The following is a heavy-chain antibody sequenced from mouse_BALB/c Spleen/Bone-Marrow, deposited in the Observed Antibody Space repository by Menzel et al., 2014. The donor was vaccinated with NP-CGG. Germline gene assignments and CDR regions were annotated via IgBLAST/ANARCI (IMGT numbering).Heavy chain of an antibody. D-gene: IGHD4-1*01. CDR3: ASDWAYYFDY. CDR1: VFTFSSFG. J-gene: IGHJ2*01. Sequence: EVNLVESGGGLVQPGGSRKLSCAASVFTFSSFGMHWVRQAPEKGLEWVAYISSGSSTIYYADTVKGRFTISRDNPKNTLFLQMTSLRSEDTAMYYCASDWAYYFDYWGQGTTLTVSS. V-gene: IGHV5-17*02. CDR2: ISSGSSTI.